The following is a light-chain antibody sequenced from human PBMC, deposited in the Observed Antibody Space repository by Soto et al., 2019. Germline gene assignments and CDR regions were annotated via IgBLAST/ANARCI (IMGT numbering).Light chain of an antibody. Sequence: EIVLSQSPATLSFSPGERATLSCRASQSVSSYLAWYQQKPGQAPRLLIYDASSRATGIPARFSGSGSGTEFTLTISSLEPEDFAVYYCQQRSNWPVTCGQGTRVDIK. J-gene: IGKJ1*01. CDR1: QSVSSY. CDR2: DAS. V-gene: IGKV3-11*01. CDR3: QQRSNWPVT.